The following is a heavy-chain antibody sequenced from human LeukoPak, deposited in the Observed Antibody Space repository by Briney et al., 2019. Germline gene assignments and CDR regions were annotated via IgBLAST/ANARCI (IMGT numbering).Heavy chain of an antibody. Sequence: PGGSLRLSCAPSGFRFTNAWMNWVRQAPGKGLEWVANIKQDGSEKYYVDSVKGRFTISRDNAKNSLYLQMNTLRAEDTAVYYCASLDYWGQGTLVTVSS. J-gene: IGHJ4*02. CDR1: GFRFTNAW. CDR2: IKQDGSEK. V-gene: IGHV3-7*01. CDR3: ASLDY.